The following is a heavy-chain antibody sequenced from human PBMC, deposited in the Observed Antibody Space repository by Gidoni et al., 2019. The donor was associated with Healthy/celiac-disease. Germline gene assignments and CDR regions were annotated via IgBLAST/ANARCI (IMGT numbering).Heavy chain of an antibody. D-gene: IGHD2-2*01. J-gene: IGHJ4*02. Sequence: EVQLLESGGGLVQPGGSLRLSCAASGFTFSSYARSWVRQAPGKGLEWVSAMSGSGGSTYYADSVKGRFTISRDNSKNTLYLQMNSLRAEDTAVYYCAKDYRYCSSTSCPLSVDYWGQGTLVTVSS. CDR3: AKDYRYCSSTSCPLSVDY. CDR1: GFTFSSYA. V-gene: IGHV3-23*01. CDR2: MSGSGGST.